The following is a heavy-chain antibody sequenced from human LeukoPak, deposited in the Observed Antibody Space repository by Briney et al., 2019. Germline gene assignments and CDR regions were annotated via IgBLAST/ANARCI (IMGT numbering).Heavy chain of an antibody. V-gene: IGHV3-30*02. J-gene: IGHJ4*02. CDR3: AKGYYFDILSGYSSLDY. Sequence: GGSLRLSCAASGFAASGFTFSTFGMHWARQAPGEELEWVAFVRYDGTNKYYADSVKGRFTISRDDSKNTLYLQMNSLRAEDTATYYCAKGYYFDILSGYSSLDYWGQGTLVTVSS. D-gene: IGHD3-9*01. CDR1: GFTFSTFG. CDR2: VRYDGTNK.